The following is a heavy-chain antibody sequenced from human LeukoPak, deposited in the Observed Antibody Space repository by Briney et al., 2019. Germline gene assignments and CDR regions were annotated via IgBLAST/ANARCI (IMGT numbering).Heavy chain of an antibody. CDR2: IKQDESER. CDR1: GFTFSSSW. J-gene: IGHJ4*02. D-gene: IGHD1-26*01. V-gene: IGHV3-7*04. Sequence: GGSLRLSCAASGFTFSSSWMSWVRQAPGKGLELVANIKQDESERHYVDSVKGRFTISRDNAKNSLYLRMNSLRPEDTAVYYCAKDTVGVLDYWGQGILVAVSS. CDR3: AKDTVGVLDY.